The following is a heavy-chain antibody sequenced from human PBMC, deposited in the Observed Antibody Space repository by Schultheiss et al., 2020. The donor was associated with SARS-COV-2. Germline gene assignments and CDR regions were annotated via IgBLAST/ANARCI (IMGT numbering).Heavy chain of an antibody. J-gene: IGHJ6*02. CDR2: ISAYNGNS. CDR1: GYSFSNYG. V-gene: IGHV1-18*04. D-gene: IGHD6-6*01. Sequence: ASVKVSCKASGYSFSNYGISWVRQAPGQGLEWMGWISAYNGNSDYAQKFQGRVTMTRDTSNSTAYMELSSLGYGDTASYYCARGGAARPSGYYYYGFDVWGQVTTVTVSS. CDR3: ARGGAARPSGYYYYGFDV.